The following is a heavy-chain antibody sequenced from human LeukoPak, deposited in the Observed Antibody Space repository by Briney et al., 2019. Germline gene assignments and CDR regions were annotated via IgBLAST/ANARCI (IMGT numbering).Heavy chain of an antibody. CDR1: GGTFSSYA. J-gene: IGHJ4*02. V-gene: IGHV1-69*04. CDR2: IIPILGIA. D-gene: IGHD6-6*01. Sequence: SVKVSCKASGGTFSSYAISWVRQAPGQGLEWMGRIIPILGIANYAQRFQGRVTMTRDTSTSTVYMELSSLRSEDTAVYYCAREGIAARPYDYWGQGTLVTVSS. CDR3: AREGIAARPYDY.